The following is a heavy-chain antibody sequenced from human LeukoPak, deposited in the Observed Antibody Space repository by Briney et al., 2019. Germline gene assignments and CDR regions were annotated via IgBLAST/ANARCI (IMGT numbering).Heavy chain of an antibody. D-gene: IGHD2-15*01. CDR1: GITFSNYA. CDR2: ISDRDGST. CDR3: AKVRGSYRNYY. J-gene: IGHJ4*02. Sequence: PGGSLRLSCAVSGITFSNYAMSWVRQAPGKGLEWVSAISDRDGSTYYADSVKGRFTMSRDNSKNTLYLQMNSLRAEDTAVYYCAKVRGSYRNYYWGQGTLVTVSS. V-gene: IGHV3-23*01.